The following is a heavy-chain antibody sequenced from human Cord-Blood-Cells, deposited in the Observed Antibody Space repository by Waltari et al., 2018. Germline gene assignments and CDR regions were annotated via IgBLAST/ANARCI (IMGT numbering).Heavy chain of an antibody. J-gene: IGHJ4*02. CDR1: GYSISSGYY. Sequence: VQLQESGPGLVKPSETLSLTCAVSGYSISSGYYWGWIRQPPGKGLEWIGSIYHSGSTYYNPSLKSRVTISVDTSKNQFSLKLSSVTAADTAVYYCARDSSSSGDYWGQGTLVTVSS. CDR3: ARDSSSSGDY. V-gene: IGHV4-38-2*02. CDR2: IYHSGST. D-gene: IGHD6-6*01.